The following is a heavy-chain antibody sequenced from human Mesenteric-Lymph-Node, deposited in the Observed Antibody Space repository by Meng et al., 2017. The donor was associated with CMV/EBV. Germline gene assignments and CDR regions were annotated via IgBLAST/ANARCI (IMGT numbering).Heavy chain of an antibody. J-gene: IGHJ4*02. Sequence: CAVYGWSFSDDYWNWIRQPPGKGLEWIGEINHSGSTYYNPSLKSRVTISVDTSKNHFSLRLNSVTAADTAVYYCGRGSTSRWYGLDYWGQGGLVTVSS. V-gene: IGHV4-34*01. CDR3: GRGSTSRWYGLDY. CDR1: GWSFSDDY. D-gene: IGHD6-13*01. CDR2: INHSGST.